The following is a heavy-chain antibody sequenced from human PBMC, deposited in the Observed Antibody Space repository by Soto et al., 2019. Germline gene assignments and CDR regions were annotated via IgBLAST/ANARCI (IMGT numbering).Heavy chain of an antibody. CDR2: INPSGGRT. CDR3: AGLYHYDSSGYYDY. J-gene: IGHJ4*02. V-gene: IGHV1-46*01. Sequence: VASVKVSCKASGNSFTTYYMHWVRQAPGQGLEWMGIINPSGGRTTYAQKFQGRVTMTRDTSTSTFHMEPSSLTSEDTAVYYCAGLYHYDSSGYYDYWGQGTLVTVSS. D-gene: IGHD3-22*01. CDR1: GNSFTTYY.